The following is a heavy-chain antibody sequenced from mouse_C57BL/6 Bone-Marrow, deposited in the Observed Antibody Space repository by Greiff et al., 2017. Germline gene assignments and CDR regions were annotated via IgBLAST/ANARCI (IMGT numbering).Heavy chain of an antibody. V-gene: IGHV1-55*01. Sequence: QVQLQQPGAELVKPGASVKMSCKASGYTFTSYWITWVKQRPGQGLEWIGDIYPGSGSTNYNEKFKSKATLTVDTSSSTAYMQLSSLTSEASAVYYCARPYYSNNWYFDVWGTGTTVTVSS. J-gene: IGHJ1*03. D-gene: IGHD2-5*01. CDR2: IYPGSGST. CDR1: GYTFTSYW. CDR3: ARPYYSNNWYFDV.